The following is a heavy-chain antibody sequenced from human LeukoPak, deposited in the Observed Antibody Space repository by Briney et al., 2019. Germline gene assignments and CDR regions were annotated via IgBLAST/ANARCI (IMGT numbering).Heavy chain of an antibody. CDR3: AREFNTAGNFDY. J-gene: IGHJ4*02. CDR1: GFTFSRFS. D-gene: IGHD2-21*02. CDR2: IYVTGGYI. Sequence: PGGSLRLSCATSGFTFSRFSMRWVRQAPGKGLEWVASIYVTGGYINYADSVKGRVTISRDNAKNSVYLQMNSLRAEDTAVYYCAREFNTAGNFDYWGQGTLVTVSS. V-gene: IGHV3-21*01.